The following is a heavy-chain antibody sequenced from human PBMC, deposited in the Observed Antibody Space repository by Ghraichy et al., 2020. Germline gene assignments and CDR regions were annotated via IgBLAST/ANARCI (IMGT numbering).Heavy chain of an antibody. Sequence: SETLSLTCAVSGGSISSSYWSWIRQAPGRGLEWIGYIYYSGSTNYNPSLKSRVTISVDTSKNQFSLKLSSVTAADTAVYYCARGGSGWNLFDYWGQGTLVSVSS. V-gene: IGHV4-59*01. CDR3: ARGGSGWNLFDY. D-gene: IGHD6-19*01. CDR1: GGSISSSY. CDR2: IYYSGST. J-gene: IGHJ4*02.